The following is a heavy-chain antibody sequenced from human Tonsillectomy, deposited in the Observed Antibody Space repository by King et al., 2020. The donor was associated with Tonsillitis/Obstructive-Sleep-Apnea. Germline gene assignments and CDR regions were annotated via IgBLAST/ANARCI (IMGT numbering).Heavy chain of an antibody. V-gene: IGHV4-34*01. J-gene: IGHJ5*02. CDR2: INHSGST. CDR1: GGSFSAYY. Sequence: HVQLQQWGAGLLKPSETLSLTCAVYGGSFSAYYWNRIRQPPGKGLEWIGEINHSGSTNYNPSLKSRVIISVDTSKNQFSLKLSSVTAADTAVYYCAKSSRFDPWGQGTLVTVSS. CDR3: AKSSRFDP.